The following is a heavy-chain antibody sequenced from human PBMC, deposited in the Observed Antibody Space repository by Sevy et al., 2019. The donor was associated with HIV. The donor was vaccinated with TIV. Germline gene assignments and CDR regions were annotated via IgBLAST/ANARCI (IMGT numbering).Heavy chain of an antibody. J-gene: IGHJ4*02. CDR1: GVSFSDYY. V-gene: IGHV4-34*01. CDR3: AMCPFFRPEYCSGGACSTIDY. Sequence: SETLSLTCAVSGVSFSDYYWAWVRQPPGKGLEWIGEVSQSGRANYNPSLRSRVFMSIETSNSQFSMKLASVTAADTARYYCAMCPFFRPEYCSGGACSTIDYWSQGTRVTVSS. CDR2: VSQSGRA. D-gene: IGHD2-8*02.